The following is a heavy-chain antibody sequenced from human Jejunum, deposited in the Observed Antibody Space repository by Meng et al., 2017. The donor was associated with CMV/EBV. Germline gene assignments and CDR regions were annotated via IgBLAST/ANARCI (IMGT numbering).Heavy chain of an antibody. J-gene: IGHJ5*02. V-gene: IGHV3-66*02. D-gene: IGHD2-2*02. CDR2: IYTDGST. CDR1: GFTVSTNC. Sequence: CAASGFTVSTNCMSWVRQAPGKGLEWVSVIYTDGSTYYADSVKGRFTISRDNSKNTLYLQMNSLRAEDTAVYYCARGLYQPVWFDPWGQGTLVTVSS. CDR3: ARGLYQPVWFDP.